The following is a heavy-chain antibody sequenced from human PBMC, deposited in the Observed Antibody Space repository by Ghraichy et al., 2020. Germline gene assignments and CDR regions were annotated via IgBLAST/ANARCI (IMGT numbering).Heavy chain of an antibody. D-gene: IGHD4-17*01. CDR3: AREKGYGVLGFDY. Sequence: GGSLRLSCAASGFTFSSYAMHWVRQAPGKGLEWVAVISYDGSNKYYADSVKGRFTISRDNSKNTLYLQMNSLRAEDTAVYYCAREKGYGVLGFDYWGQGTLVTVSS. J-gene: IGHJ4*02. CDR1: GFTFSSYA. CDR2: ISYDGSNK. V-gene: IGHV3-30*04.